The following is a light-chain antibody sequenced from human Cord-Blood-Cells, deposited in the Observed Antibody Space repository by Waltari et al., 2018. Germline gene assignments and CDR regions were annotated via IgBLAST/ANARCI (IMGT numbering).Light chain of an antibody. Sequence: EIVLTQSPGTLSLSPGERATLSCRASQIVSSSYLAWYQQKPGQAPRLLIYGASSMATGIPDRFSGSGSGTDFTLTISRLEPEEFAVYYCQQYGSSLTVGGRTKVEIK. CDR2: GAS. J-gene: IGKJ4*01. CDR1: QIVSSSY. CDR3: QQYGSSLT. V-gene: IGKV3-20*01.